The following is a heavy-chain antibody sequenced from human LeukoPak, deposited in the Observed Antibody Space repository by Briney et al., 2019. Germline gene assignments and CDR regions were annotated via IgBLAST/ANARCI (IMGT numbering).Heavy chain of an antibody. Sequence: PSEILSLTCAVYGGSFSGYYWSWIRQPPGKGLEWIGEINHSGSTYYNPSLKSRVTISVDTSKNQFSLKLSSVTAADTAVYYCARYYYDSSGYLDYWGQGTLVTVSS. V-gene: IGHV4-34*01. J-gene: IGHJ4*02. CDR3: ARYYYDSSGYLDY. CDR2: INHSGST. D-gene: IGHD3-22*01. CDR1: GGSFSGYY.